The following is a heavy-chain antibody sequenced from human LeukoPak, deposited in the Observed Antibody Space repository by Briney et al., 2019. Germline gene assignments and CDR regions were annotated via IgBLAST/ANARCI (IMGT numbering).Heavy chain of an antibody. Sequence: PGGSLRLSCAASGFTFSNAWMSWVRQAPGKGLEWVGRIKSKTDGGTTDYAAPVKGRFTISRDDSKNTLYLQMNSLKTEDTAVYYCTPAPPHYDFWSGYNYYFDYWGQGTLVTVSS. CDR3: TPAPPHYDFWSGYNYYFDY. V-gene: IGHV3-15*01. J-gene: IGHJ4*02. D-gene: IGHD3-3*01. CDR2: IKSKTDGGTT. CDR1: GFTFSNAW.